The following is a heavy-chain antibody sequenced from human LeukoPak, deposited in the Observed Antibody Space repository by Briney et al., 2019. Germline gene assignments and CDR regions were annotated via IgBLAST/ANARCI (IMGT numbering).Heavy chain of an antibody. Sequence: PSETLSLTCAVYRGSFSGYYWSWIRQPPGKGLEWIGEIHHSGDTHYNPSLKSRVTISVDTSKNQFSLKLSSVTAADTAVYYCARAHDCSGYFVFFDFWGRGTLVTVSS. CDR3: ARAHDCSGYFVFFDF. CDR2: IHHSGDT. CDR1: RGSFSGYY. D-gene: IGHD3-22*01. J-gene: IGHJ4*02. V-gene: IGHV4-34*01.